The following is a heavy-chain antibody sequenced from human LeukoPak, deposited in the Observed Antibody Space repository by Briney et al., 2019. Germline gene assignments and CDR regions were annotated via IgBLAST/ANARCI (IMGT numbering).Heavy chain of an antibody. CDR3: ARGQVGRAGTFRIWAYFDH. V-gene: IGHV4-34*01. CDR1: GGSFSGYY. D-gene: IGHD6-19*01. Sequence: SETLSLTCAVYGGSFSGYYWSWIRQPPGKGLEWIGEINHSGSTNHNPSLKSRVTISVDTSKNQFSLKLSSVTAADTAVYYCARGQVGRAGTFRIWAYFDHWGQGTLVIVSS. CDR2: INHSGST. J-gene: IGHJ4*02.